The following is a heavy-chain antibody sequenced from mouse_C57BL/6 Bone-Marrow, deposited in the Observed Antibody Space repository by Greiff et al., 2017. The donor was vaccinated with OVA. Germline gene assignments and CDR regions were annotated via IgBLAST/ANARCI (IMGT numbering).Heavy chain of an antibody. V-gene: IGHV1-81*01. CDR3: ARSDYYGSSYVGKTFDY. J-gene: IGHJ2*01. D-gene: IGHD1-1*01. CDR2: IYPRSGNT. Sequence: QVHVKQSVAELARPGASVKLSCKASGYTFTSYGISWVKQRTGQGLEWIGEIYPRSGNTYYNEKFKGKATLTADKSSSTAYMELRSLTSEDSAVYFCARSDYYGSSYVGKTFDYWGQGTTLTVSS. CDR1: GYTFTSYG.